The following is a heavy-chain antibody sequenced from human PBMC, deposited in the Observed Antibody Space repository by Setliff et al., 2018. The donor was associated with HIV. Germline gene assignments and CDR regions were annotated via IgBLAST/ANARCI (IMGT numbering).Heavy chain of an antibody. V-gene: IGHV5-51*01. J-gene: IGHJ4*02. CDR2: ISPDDSDS. Sequence: PGESLKISCKGSGYSFTNYWIAWVRQMPGKGLEWMGIISPDDSDSRYSPSFQGQGTISADASTSTAYLNLSSLEASDTAIYYCARHRAGYSGYAIPILEYWGQGTLVTVSS. D-gene: IGHD5-12*01. CDR3: ARHRAGYSGYAIPILEY. CDR1: GYSFTNYW.